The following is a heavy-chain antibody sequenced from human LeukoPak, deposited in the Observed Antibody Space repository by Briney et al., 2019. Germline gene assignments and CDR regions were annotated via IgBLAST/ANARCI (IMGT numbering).Heavy chain of an antibody. CDR1: GYTFTGYY. J-gene: IGHJ6*02. Sequence: ASVKVSCKASGYTFTGYYMHWVRQAPGQGLEWMGWINPNSGGTNYAQTFQGRVTMTRDTSISTAYMELSRLRSDDTAVYYCAALVVVPAAIPNYYYYGMDVWGQGTTVTVSS. D-gene: IGHD2-2*01. CDR3: AALVVVPAAIPNYYYYGMDV. CDR2: INPNSGGT. V-gene: IGHV1-2*02.